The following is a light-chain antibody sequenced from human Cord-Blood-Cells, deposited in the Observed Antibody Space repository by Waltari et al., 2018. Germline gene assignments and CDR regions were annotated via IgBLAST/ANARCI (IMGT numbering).Light chain of an antibody. V-gene: IGKV1-39*01. CDR2: AAS. Sequence: DLEMTQSPSSLSPSVGERVTIPCRASQSISSYLHWYRQKPGKAPKLLIYAASSLQSGVPSRFSGSGSGTDFTLTISSLQPEDFATYYCQQSYSTPPTFGQGTKVEIK. J-gene: IGKJ1*01. CDR1: QSISSY. CDR3: QQSYSTPPT.